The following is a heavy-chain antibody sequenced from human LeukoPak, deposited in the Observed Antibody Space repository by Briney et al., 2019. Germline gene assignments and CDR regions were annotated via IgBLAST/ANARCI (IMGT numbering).Heavy chain of an antibody. CDR3: AKHYMGSSYNRGFDY. V-gene: IGHV4-61*02. CDR1: GGSISSGSYY. D-gene: IGHD3-10*01. Sequence: PSQTLSLTCTVSGGSISSGSYYWSWIRQPAGKGLEWIGRIYTSGSTNYNPSLKSRVTISVDTSKNQFSLKLSSVTAADTAVYYCAKHYMGSSYNRGFDYWGQGTLVTVSS. CDR2: IYTSGST. J-gene: IGHJ4*02.